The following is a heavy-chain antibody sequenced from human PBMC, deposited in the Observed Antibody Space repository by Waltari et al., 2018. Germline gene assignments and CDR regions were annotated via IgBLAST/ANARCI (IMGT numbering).Heavy chain of an antibody. J-gene: IGHJ4*02. Sequence: QVQLVESGGGVVQPGRSLRLSCAASGFTFSSYGMHWVRQAPGKGLEWVAVIWYDGSNKYYPDSVKGRFTISRDNSKNTLYLQMNSLRAEDTAVYYCARGPEESTYSSGWYGGDYWGQGTLVTVSS. D-gene: IGHD6-19*01. CDR1: GFTFSSYG. CDR3: ARGPEESTYSSGWYGGDY. V-gene: IGHV3-33*01. CDR2: IWYDGSNK.